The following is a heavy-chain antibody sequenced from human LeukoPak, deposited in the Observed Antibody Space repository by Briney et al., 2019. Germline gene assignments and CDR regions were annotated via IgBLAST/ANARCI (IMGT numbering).Heavy chain of an antibody. CDR2: ISDSSGST. J-gene: IGHJ4*02. Sequence: GGSLRLSCAASGFTFSSYAMSWVRQAPGKGLEWVSLISDSSGSTYYADSVKGRFTISRDNSKNTLSLQMNSLRADDTAVYYCAKGKGSSISCSDYWGQGTLVTVSS. V-gene: IGHV3-23*01. D-gene: IGHD2-2*01. CDR1: GFTFSSYA. CDR3: AKGKGSSISCSDY.